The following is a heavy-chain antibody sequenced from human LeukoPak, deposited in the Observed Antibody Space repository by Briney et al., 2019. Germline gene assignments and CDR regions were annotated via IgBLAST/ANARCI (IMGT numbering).Heavy chain of an antibody. J-gene: IGHJ4*02. D-gene: IGHD2-2*02. CDR1: GFTSSSFA. Sequence: PGGSLRLSCTASGFTSSSFAMSWVRQAPGKGLEWVSAISGSGGSTYYADSVKGRFTISRDNSKNTLYLQMNSLRAEDTAVYYCAKSDCSSTSCYINYWGQGTLVTVSS. V-gene: IGHV3-23*01. CDR2: ISGSGGST. CDR3: AKSDCSSTSCYINY.